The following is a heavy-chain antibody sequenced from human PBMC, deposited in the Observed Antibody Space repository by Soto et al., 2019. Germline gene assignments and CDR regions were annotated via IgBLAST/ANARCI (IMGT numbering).Heavy chain of an antibody. Sequence: SETLSLTCTVSGGSISSYYWSWIRQPPGKGLEWIGYIYYSGSTNYNPSLKSRVTISVDTSKNQFSLKLSSVTAADTAVYYCARVRIWQQLAVFDYWGQGTLVTVSS. CDR1: GGSISSYY. D-gene: IGHD6-13*01. CDR3: ARVRIWQQLAVFDY. J-gene: IGHJ4*02. V-gene: IGHV4-59*01. CDR2: IYYSGST.